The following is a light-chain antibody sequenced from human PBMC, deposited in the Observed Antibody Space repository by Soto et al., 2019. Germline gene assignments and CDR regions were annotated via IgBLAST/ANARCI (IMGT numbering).Light chain of an antibody. V-gene: IGLV2-23*02. CDR2: EVN. CDR1: SSDVGSYNL. CDR3: CSYADSSTLM. Sequence: QSALTQPASVSGSPGQSITISCTGTSSDVGSYNLVSWYQHHAGKAPKLMIYEVNQWPSGVSNHFSGSKSGNTASLTISGLQDEDEADYYCCSYADSSTLMFGEGTKPTVL. J-gene: IGLJ3*02.